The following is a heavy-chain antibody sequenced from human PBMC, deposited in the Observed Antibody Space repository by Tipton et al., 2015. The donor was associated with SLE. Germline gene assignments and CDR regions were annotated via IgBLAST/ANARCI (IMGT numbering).Heavy chain of an antibody. CDR1: GYSFTNYH. V-gene: IGHV1-46*01. Sequence: QVQLVQSGAEVKKPGASVKVSCKASGYSFTNYHIDWVRQAPGQGLEWMGRVDPSIGSTYYAQKFQGRVTMARDTSTNTVYMELGSLRSEDTAMYYCARAVDSYDFWGQGTLVTVSS. J-gene: IGHJ4*02. CDR3: ARAVDSYDF. D-gene: IGHD2-21*01. CDR2: VDPSIGST.